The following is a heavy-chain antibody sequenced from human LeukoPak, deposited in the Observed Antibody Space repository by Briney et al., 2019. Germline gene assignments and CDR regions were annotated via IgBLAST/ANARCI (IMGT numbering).Heavy chain of an antibody. CDR2: ISWNSATI. D-gene: IGHD3-10*01. Sequence: GRSLRLSCAASGFVFDEYAMHWVRQAPGKGLEWVSGISWNSATIGYADSEKGRFTTSRDNAKNSLYLQISSLRPEDTALYYCAKPMEGNYYGWERNSPFDAFEIWGLGTMVTVSS. J-gene: IGHJ3*02. V-gene: IGHV3-9*01. CDR3: AKPMEGNYYGWERNSPFDAFEI. CDR1: GFVFDEYA.